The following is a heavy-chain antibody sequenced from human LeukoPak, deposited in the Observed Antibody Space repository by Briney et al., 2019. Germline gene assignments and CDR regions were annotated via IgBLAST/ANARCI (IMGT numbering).Heavy chain of an antibody. J-gene: IGHJ3*02. CDR2: IRYDGSNK. Sequence: GGSLRLSCAASGVTFSSYGMHWVRQAPGKGLEWVAFIRYDGSNKYYADSVKGRFTISRDNSKNTLYLQMNSLRAEDTAVYYCAKRRYSGSYLDAFDIWGQGTMVTVSS. D-gene: IGHD1-26*01. CDR1: GVTFSSYG. CDR3: AKRRYSGSYLDAFDI. V-gene: IGHV3-30*02.